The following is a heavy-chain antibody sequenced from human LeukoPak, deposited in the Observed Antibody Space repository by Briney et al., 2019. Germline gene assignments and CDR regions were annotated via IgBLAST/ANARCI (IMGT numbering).Heavy chain of an antibody. D-gene: IGHD6-19*01. CDR1: GFTFSNFA. CDR2: ISRNGDST. J-gene: IGHJ4*02. Sequence: GGSLRLSCPASGFTFSNFAMHWVRQAPGKGLEYVSAISRNGDSTYYADSVKGRFTISRDNSKNTLYLQMSSLRTEDTAVYYCVNQISGWVYWGQGTLVTVSS. CDR3: VNQISGWVY. V-gene: IGHV3-64D*06.